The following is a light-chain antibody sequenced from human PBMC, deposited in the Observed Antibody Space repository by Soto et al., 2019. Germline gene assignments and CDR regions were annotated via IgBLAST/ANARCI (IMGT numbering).Light chain of an antibody. J-gene: IGKJ1*01. CDR3: QQSGT. V-gene: IGKV1-5*01. Sequence: DIQMTQSPSTLSASVGDRVTITCRASQSISSWLAWYQQKPGKAPKLLIYDASSLESGLPSRFSGSGSGTEFTLTSSSLQPDDFATYYCQQSGTFGQGTKVEIQ. CDR2: DAS. CDR1: QSISSW.